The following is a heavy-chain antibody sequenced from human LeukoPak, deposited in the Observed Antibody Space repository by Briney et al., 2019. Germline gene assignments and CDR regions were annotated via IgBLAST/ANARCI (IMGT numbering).Heavy chain of an antibody. CDR2: IRSDGSDK. CDR1: GFTLRGYG. Sequence: GGSLRLSCAASGFTLRGYGMHWVRQAPGKGLEGVAFIRSDGSDKSYADSVKGRFTISRDNSENKLYLQINSLRVEDTAVYYCVKDTPTTGYHLDSWGQGTLVTVSS. V-gene: IGHV3-30*02. J-gene: IGHJ4*02. D-gene: IGHD1-1*01. CDR3: VKDTPTTGYHLDS.